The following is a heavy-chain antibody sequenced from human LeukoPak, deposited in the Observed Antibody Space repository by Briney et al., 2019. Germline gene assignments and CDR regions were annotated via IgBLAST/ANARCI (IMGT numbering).Heavy chain of an antibody. V-gene: IGHV1-46*01. J-gene: IGHJ6*02. CDR2: INPSGGST. CDR3: ARTQFGIVAVPAANGMDV. D-gene: IGHD2-2*01. CDR1: GYTFTSYY. Sequence: ASVKVSCKASGYTFTSYYMHWARQAPGQGLEWMGIINPSGGSTSYAQKFQGRVTMTRDTSTSTVYTELSSLRSEDTAVYYCARTQFGIVAVPAANGMDVWGQGTTVTVSS.